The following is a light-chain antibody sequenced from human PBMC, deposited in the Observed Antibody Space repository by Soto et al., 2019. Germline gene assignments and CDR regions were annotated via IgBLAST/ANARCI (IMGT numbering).Light chain of an antibody. V-gene: IGKV3-20*01. J-gene: IGKJ1*01. CDR2: GAS. CDR1: QSISSSY. Sequence: EIVLTPSPGTLYLFPGERATLSCRASQSISSSYLAWYQQKPGQAPRPLIHGASNRATGIPDRFSGAGSGTDFNLTISRLEPEDFAVYYCHQYGSAPAWTFGEGTKVEIK. CDR3: HQYGSAPAWT.